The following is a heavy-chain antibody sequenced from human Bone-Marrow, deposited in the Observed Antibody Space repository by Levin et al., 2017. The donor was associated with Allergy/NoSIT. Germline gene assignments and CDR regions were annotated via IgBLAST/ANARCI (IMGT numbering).Heavy chain of an antibody. J-gene: IGHJ6*02. CDR3: AKDRLDYSIGAHYYGMDV. CDR2: ISYDGSNK. V-gene: IGHV3-30*18. CDR1: GFTFSSYG. D-gene: IGHD3-16*01. Sequence: GGSLRLSCAASGFTFSSYGMHWVRQAPGKGLEWVAVISYDGSNKYYADSVKGRFTISRDNSKNTLYLQMNSLRAEDTAVYYCAKDRLDYSIGAHYYGMDVWGQGTTVTVSS.